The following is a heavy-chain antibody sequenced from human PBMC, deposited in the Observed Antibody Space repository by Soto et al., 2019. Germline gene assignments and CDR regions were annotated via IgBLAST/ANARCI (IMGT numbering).Heavy chain of an antibody. CDR1: GFTFSGYW. Sequence: PGGSLRLSCAASGFTFSGYWMSWVRQSPGKGLEWVANIKEDESEEYYVASVKGRLTISRDNAKNTLYLQMNSLRAEDTAVYYCARTASGYCSGGSCPVFYYYYGMDVWGQGTTVTVSS. V-gene: IGHV3-7*01. CDR2: IKEDESEE. CDR3: ARTASGYCSGGSCPVFYYYYGMDV. D-gene: IGHD2-15*01. J-gene: IGHJ6*02.